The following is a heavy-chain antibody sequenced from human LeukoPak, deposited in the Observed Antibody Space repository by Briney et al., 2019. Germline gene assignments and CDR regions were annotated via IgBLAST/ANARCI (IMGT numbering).Heavy chain of an antibody. CDR3: ARGGRTRTYFGLTHYYYYYGMDV. D-gene: IGHD3-9*01. CDR2: MNPNSGNI. Sequence: ASVKVSCKASGYTFTSYDINWVRQATGQGLEWMGWMNPNSGNIGYAQKFQGRVTMTRNTSISTAYMELSSLRSEDTAVYYCARGGRTRTYFGLTHYYYYYGMDVWGQGTTVIVSS. CDR1: GYTFTSYD. J-gene: IGHJ6*02. V-gene: IGHV1-8*01.